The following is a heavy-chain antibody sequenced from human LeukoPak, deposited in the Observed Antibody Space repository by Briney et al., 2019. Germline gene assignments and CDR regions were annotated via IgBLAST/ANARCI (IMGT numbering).Heavy chain of an antibody. CDR3: ARSGSGPDAFDI. D-gene: IGHD2-15*01. Sequence: PSGTLSLTCAVSGDSISSDNWWSWVRQPPGRGLEWIGEIYHSGSTNYNPSLKSRVTMSVDTSKNQFSLKLSSVTAADTAVYYCARSGSGPDAFDIWGQGTMVTVSS. V-gene: IGHV4-4*02. CDR1: GDSISSDNW. CDR2: IYHSGST. J-gene: IGHJ3*02.